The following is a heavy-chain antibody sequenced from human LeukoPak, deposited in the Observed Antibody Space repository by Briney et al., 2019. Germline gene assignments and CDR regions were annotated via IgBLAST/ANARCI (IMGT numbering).Heavy chain of an antibody. V-gene: IGHV1-8*01. CDR3: ARGLVQLVLFDY. J-gene: IGHJ4*02. CDR2: MNPNSGNT. D-gene: IGHD6-6*01. CDR1: LYTFTSYD. Sequence: ASVKVSCKSSLYTFTSYDINWVRQATGQGLAWMGWMNPNSGNTGYAQKFQGRVTMTRNTSISTAYMELSSLRSEDTAVYYCARGLVQLVLFDYWGQGTLVTVSS.